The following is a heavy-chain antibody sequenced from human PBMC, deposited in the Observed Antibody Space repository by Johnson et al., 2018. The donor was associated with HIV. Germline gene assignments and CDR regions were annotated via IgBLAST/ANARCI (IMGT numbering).Heavy chain of an antibody. CDR2: ISYDGSNK. V-gene: IGHV3-30*18. CDR1: GFSFSSSG. CDR3: AKERRAPRAFDI. J-gene: IGHJ3*02. Sequence: QVQLVESGGGVVQPGRSLRLSCAASGFSFSSSGMHWVRQAPGKGLEWVAVISYDGSNKHYADSVKGRFTISRDNSKNTLYLQMNSLRPEDTAVYYCAKERRAPRAFDIWGQGTMVTVSS.